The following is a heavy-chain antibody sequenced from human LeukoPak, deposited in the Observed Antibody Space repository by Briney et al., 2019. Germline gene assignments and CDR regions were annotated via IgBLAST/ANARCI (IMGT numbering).Heavy chain of an antibody. Sequence: GGSLRLSCEASGFNFGIYTMNWVRQAPGKGLEWVAFMRYDGSNKYYADSVKGRFTISRDNSKNTLYLQMNSLRAEDTAVYYCARDLSVVVPAAINSYWGQGTLVTVSS. CDR3: ARDLSVVVPAAINSY. CDR2: MRYDGSNK. CDR1: GFNFGIYT. J-gene: IGHJ4*02. V-gene: IGHV3-30*02. D-gene: IGHD2-2*02.